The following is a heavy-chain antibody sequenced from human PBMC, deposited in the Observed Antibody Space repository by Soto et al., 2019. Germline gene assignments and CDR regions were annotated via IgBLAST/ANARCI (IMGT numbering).Heavy chain of an antibody. V-gene: IGHV5-51*01. CDR3: ARNSLTGYYNYYYSMDV. D-gene: IGHD3-9*01. CDR1: GYSFSSYW. J-gene: IGHJ6*02. CDR2: IYPDDSDT. Sequence: GESLKISCKSSGYSFSSYWIAWVRLMPGKGLEWMGSIYPDDSDTKDSPSCQGQVTISADKSISAAYLQWSSLKASDTAIYYCARNSLTGYYNYYYSMDVWGQGTTVTVSS.